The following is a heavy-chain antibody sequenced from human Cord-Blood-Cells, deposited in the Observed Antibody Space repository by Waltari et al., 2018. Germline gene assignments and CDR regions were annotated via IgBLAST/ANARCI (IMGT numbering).Heavy chain of an antibody. V-gene: IGHV3-30*18. CDR1: GFTFSSYG. D-gene: IGHD3-10*01. CDR2: ISYDGRNK. J-gene: IGHJ4*02. Sequence: QVQLVESGGGVVQPGRSLRLSCAASGFTFSSYGMHWVRQAPGKGLEWVAVISYDGRNKYYVDSVKGRFTISRDNSKNTLYLQMNSLRAEDTAVYYCAKDQYYYGSGSYHFDYWGQGTLVTVSS. CDR3: AKDQYYYGSGSYHFDY.